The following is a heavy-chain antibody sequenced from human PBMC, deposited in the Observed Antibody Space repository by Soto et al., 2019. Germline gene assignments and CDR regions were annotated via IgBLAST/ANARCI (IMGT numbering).Heavy chain of an antibody. Sequence: GASVKVSCKASGYTFTSYSINWVRQAPGQGLEWMGLISGYNGNTNYAQKFQGRVTMTTDTSTSTAYMELRGLRSDDTAVYYCARDERNHLEYWGQGTLVTVSS. CDR3: ARDERNHLEY. CDR2: ISGYNGNT. J-gene: IGHJ4*02. V-gene: IGHV1-18*04. CDR1: GYTFTSYS. D-gene: IGHD1-1*01.